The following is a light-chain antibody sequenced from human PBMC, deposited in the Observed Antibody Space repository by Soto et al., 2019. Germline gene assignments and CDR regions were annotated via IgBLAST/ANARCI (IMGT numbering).Light chain of an antibody. CDR1: QTISSW. V-gene: IGKV1-5*03. CDR2: KAS. Sequence: DIHMTQSPSTLSGSVGDRVTITCRASQTISSWLAWYQQKPGKAPKLLIYKASTLKSGVPSRFSGSGSGTEFTLTISGLQPDDFATYYCQHYNSYSEAFGQGTKVELK. CDR3: QHYNSYSEA. J-gene: IGKJ1*01.